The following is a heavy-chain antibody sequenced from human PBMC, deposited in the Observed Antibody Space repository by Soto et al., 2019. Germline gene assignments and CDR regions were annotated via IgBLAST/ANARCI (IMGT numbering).Heavy chain of an antibody. CDR1: GGSISSGGYY. CDR3: ATSPHGRPFDY. J-gene: IGHJ4*02. D-gene: IGHD1-26*01. V-gene: IGHV4-31*03. Sequence: SETLSLTCTVSGGSISSGGYYWSWIRQHPGKGLEWIGYIYYSGSTYYNPSLKSRVTISVDTSKNQFSLKLSSVTAADTAVYYCATSPHGRPFDYWGQGTLVTVSS. CDR2: IYYSGST.